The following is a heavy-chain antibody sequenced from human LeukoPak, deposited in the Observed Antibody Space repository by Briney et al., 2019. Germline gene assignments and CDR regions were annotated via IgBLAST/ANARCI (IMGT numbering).Heavy chain of an antibody. Sequence: SETLSLTCAVYGRSFSGYYWSWIRQPPGKGLEWIGEINHSGSTNYNPSLKSQVTISVDTSKNQFSLKLSSVTAADTAVYYCARGGGSYYYWGQGTLVTVSS. V-gene: IGHV4-34*01. CDR3: ARGGGSYYY. J-gene: IGHJ4*02. CDR2: INHSGST. D-gene: IGHD1-26*01. CDR1: GRSFSGYY.